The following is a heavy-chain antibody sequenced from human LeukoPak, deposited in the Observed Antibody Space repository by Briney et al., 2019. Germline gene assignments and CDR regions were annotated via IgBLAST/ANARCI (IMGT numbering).Heavy chain of an antibody. CDR1: GFTFSSYA. J-gene: IGHJ4*02. V-gene: IGHV3-30-3*01. Sequence: GGSLRLSCAASGFTFSSYAMHWVRQAPGEGLEWVAVISYDGSNKYYADSVKGRFTISRDNSKNTLYLQMNSLRAEDTAVYYCARGLGGNSLYDYWGQGTLVTVSS. CDR3: ARGLGGNSLYDY. D-gene: IGHD4-23*01. CDR2: ISYDGSNK.